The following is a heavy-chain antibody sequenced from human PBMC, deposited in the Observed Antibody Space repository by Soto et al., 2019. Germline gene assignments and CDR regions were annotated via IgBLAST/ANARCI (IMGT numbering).Heavy chain of an antibody. Sequence: LSLTCAASGFTFRSYAMSWVRQAPGKGLEWVSAISGSGGSTYYADSVKGRFTISRDNSKNTLYLQMNSLRAEDTAVYYCAKGPGLIVVAPFDPWGQGTLVTVSS. D-gene: IGHD3-22*01. V-gene: IGHV3-23*01. CDR3: AKGPGLIVVAPFDP. CDR1: GFTFRSYA. J-gene: IGHJ5*02. CDR2: ISGSGGST.